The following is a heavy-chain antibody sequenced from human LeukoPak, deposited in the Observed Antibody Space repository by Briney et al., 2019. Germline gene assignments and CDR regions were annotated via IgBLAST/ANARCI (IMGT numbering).Heavy chain of an antibody. Sequence: GSLSLSCQAPGFTFRMYAMSWVRQAPGKGLESVASIIYDGGHPYYAASVKGRFTISRDNSQNTLYLQMNSLRAEDTAIYYCAKDGLSYDGSTHVYYFQSLGQGTLVTVSS. CDR1: GFTFRMYA. J-gene: IGHJ4*02. CDR2: IIYDGGHP. CDR3: AKDGLSYDGSTHVYYFQS. D-gene: IGHD3-22*01. V-gene: IGHV3-23*01.